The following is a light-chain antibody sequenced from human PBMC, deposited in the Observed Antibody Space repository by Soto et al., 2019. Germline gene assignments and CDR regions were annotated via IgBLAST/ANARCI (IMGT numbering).Light chain of an antibody. CDR3: QQYDNWPPLT. CDR1: QSVNTN. J-gene: IGKJ4*01. V-gene: IGKV3D-15*01. CDR2: GAN. Sequence: EVVMTQSPATLSVSPGERATLSCRASQSVNTNLAWYQQKPGQAPRLLIYGANTRATGIPGRFSGSGSGTEFTLTISSLQSEDCAVYYCQQYDNWPPLTFGGGTKVEIK.